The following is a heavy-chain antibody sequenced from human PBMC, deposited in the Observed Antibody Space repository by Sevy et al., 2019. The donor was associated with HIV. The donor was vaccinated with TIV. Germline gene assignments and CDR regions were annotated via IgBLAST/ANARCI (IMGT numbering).Heavy chain of an antibody. CDR3: AIGSAGTAQH. CDR2: INSDGRLS. CDR1: AFTSGSFY. D-gene: IGHD6-19*01. V-gene: IGHV3-74*01. Sequence: WGSLRLSCAASAFTSGSFYMHWVRQTPKKGLVWVSNINSDGRLSNYADSVKGRFIVSRDNAKNTQHLQMTSLGAEDTAVYYCAIGSAGTAQHWGQGILVTVSS. J-gene: IGHJ4*02.